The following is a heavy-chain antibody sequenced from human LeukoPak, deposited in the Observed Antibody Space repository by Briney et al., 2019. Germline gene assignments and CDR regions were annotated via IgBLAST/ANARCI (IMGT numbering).Heavy chain of an antibody. V-gene: IGHV1-69*04. CDR3: ARQSTTRLNWFDP. CDR2: IIPILGIA. CDR1: GGTFSSYA. Sequence: ASVTASCKASGGTFSSYAISWVRQAPGQGLEWMGRIIPILGIANYAQKFQGRVTITADKSTSTAYMELSSLRSEDTAVYYCARQSTTRLNWFDPWGQGTLVTVSS. J-gene: IGHJ5*02. D-gene: IGHD2-2*01.